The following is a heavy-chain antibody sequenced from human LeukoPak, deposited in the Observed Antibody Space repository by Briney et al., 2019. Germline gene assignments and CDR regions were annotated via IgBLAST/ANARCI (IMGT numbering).Heavy chain of an antibody. V-gene: IGHV1-2*02. D-gene: IGHD6-19*01. CDR1: GYTFTGYY. CDR2: INPNSGGT. CDR3: ARVIAVAGTLSY. J-gene: IGHJ4*02. Sequence: ASVKVSCKASGYTFTGYYMHWVRQAPGQGLEWMGWINPNSGGTNYAQKFQGRVTMTRDTSISTAYMELSRLRSDDTAVYYCARVIAVAGTLSYWGQGTLVTVSP.